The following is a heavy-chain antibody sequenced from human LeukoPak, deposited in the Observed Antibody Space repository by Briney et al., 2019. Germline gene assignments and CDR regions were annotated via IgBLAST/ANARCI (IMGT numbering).Heavy chain of an antibody. CDR1: GYSISSGYY. D-gene: IGHD6-19*01. J-gene: IGHJ4*02. Sequence: SETLSLTCTVSGYSISSGYYWGWIRQPPGKGLEWIGSIYHSGSTYYNPSLKSRVTISVDTSKNQFSLKLSSVTAADTAVYYCARAGAVDYYFDYWGQGALVSVSS. V-gene: IGHV4-38-2*02. CDR2: IYHSGST. CDR3: ARAGAVDYYFDY.